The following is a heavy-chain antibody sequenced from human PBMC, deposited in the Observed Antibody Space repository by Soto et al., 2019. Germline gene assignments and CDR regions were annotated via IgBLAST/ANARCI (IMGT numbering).Heavy chain of an antibody. Sequence: EVQLVESGGGLVKPGGCLRLSCAASGFTFSSYSMNWVRQAPGKGLEWVSSISSSSSYIYYADSVKGRFTISRDNAKNSLYLQMNSLRAEDTAVYYCARGCYDFWSGSLYYYYGMDVWGQGTTVTVSS. V-gene: IGHV3-21*01. J-gene: IGHJ6*02. CDR2: ISSSSSYI. CDR3: ARGCYDFWSGSLYYYYGMDV. D-gene: IGHD3-3*01. CDR1: GFTFSSYS.